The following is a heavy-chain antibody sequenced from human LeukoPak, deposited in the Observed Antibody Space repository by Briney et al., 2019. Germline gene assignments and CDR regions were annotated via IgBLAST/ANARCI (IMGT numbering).Heavy chain of an antibody. D-gene: IGHD3-10*01. V-gene: IGHV1-2*02. CDR2: INPNSGGT. CDR1: GYTFTGYY. Sequence: ASVKVSCKASGYTFTGYYMHWVRQAPGQGLEWMGWINPNSGGTNYAQKFQGRVTMTRDTSISTAYMELSRLRSDDTAVYYCARGYYYGSGSYAGMDVWGQGTTVTVSS. J-gene: IGHJ6*02. CDR3: ARGYYYGSGSYAGMDV.